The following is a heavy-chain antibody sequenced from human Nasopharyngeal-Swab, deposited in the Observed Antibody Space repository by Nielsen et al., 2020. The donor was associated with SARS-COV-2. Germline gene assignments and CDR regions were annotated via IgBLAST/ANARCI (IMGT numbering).Heavy chain of an antibody. V-gene: IGHV1-18*01. Sequence: ASVKVSCKGSGHTFVGYGITWVRQAPGQGLECMGWISYNGNTNYAQKFQGRVTMTTDISTSTAYMELRSLRSDDTAVYYCARDIHELWSGQFFDLWGQGSLVTVSS. CDR2: ISYNGNT. CDR3: ARDIHELWSGQFFDL. D-gene: IGHD3-3*01. CDR1: GHTFVGYG. J-gene: IGHJ5*02.